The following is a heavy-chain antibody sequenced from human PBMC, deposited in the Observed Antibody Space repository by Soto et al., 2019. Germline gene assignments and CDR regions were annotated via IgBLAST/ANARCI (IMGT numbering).Heavy chain of an antibody. Sequence: GESLKISCKGSGYSFTSYWISWVRQIPGKGLEWMGRIDPIDSYTNYSPSFQGHVTISADKSISTAYLQWSSLKASDTAMYYCASSPRGYCSSTSCRELGNYYGMDVWGQGTTVTAP. V-gene: IGHV5-10-1*01. CDR2: IDPIDSYT. D-gene: IGHD2-2*01. CDR1: GYSFTSYW. CDR3: ASSPRGYCSSTSCRELGNYYGMDV. J-gene: IGHJ6*02.